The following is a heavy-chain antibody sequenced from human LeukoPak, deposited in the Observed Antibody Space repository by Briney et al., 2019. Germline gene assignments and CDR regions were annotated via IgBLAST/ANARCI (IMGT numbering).Heavy chain of an antibody. Sequence: PSETLSLTCAVYGRSFSGYYWSSVRQPPGKGLEWIGEINHRGRTNYNPSLKSRVTISEDTPKNQFSLKLRSVTAADRAVYYCARIKRLRYFDWSRRDYFDYWGQGTLVTVSS. V-gene: IGHV4-34*01. D-gene: IGHD3-9*01. CDR3: ARIKRLRYFDWSRRDYFDY. CDR1: GRSFSGYY. CDR2: INHRGRT. J-gene: IGHJ4*02.